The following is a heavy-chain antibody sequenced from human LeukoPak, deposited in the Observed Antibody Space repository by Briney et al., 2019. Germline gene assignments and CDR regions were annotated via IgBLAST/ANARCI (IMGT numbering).Heavy chain of an antibody. Sequence: SGGSLRLSCAASGFTFSNYAMYWVRQPPGKGLEWVSTIDASSGATYYADSEKGRFTISRDNSKNTFYLQMNSLRAEDTAVYFCAKGSGSGWYGWFAPWGQGTLVTVSS. CDR2: IDASSGAT. V-gene: IGHV3-23*01. J-gene: IGHJ5*02. CDR3: AKGSGSGWYGWFAP. CDR1: GFTFSNYA. D-gene: IGHD6-19*01.